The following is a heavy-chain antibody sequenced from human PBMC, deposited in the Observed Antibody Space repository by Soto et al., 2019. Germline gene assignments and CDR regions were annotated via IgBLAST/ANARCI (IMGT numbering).Heavy chain of an antibody. D-gene: IGHD4-17*01. Sequence: PGESLKISCKGTGYSFTSYWIGWVRQMPGKGLEWMGIIYAGDSDTRYSPSFQGQVTISADKSISTAYLQWSSLKASDTAMYYCARRDYGDSLVGNYGMDVWGQGTTVTVSS. CDR1: GYSFTSYW. V-gene: IGHV5-51*01. CDR2: IYAGDSDT. J-gene: IGHJ6*02. CDR3: ARRDYGDSLVGNYGMDV.